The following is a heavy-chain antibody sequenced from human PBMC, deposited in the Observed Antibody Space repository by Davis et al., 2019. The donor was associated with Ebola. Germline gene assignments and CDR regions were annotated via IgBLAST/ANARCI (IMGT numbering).Heavy chain of an antibody. V-gene: IGHV3-21*01. CDR3: AKDYLDY. J-gene: IGHJ4*02. CDR1: GFSLNFFT. CDR2: ISSSSTYI. Sequence: GESLKISCEASGFSLNFFTLNWVRQAPGKGLEWVSSISSSSTYIFYADSVKGRFTISRDNSKNTLYLQMNSLRAEDTAVYYCAKDYLDYWGQGTLVTVSS.